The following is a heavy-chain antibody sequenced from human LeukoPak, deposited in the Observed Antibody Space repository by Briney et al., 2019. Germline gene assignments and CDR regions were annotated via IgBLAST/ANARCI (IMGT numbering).Heavy chain of an antibody. V-gene: IGHV3-7*01. CDR2: IKQDGSQE. Sequence: GGSLRLSCTASGFTFSNFWMSWVRQAPGKGLEWVAHIKQDGSQEYYVDSVKGRFTISRDSAKNSLYLQMNSLRAEDTAVYYCARGVPYDSWSGPHYSDYWGQGTLVTVSS. CDR1: GFTFSNFW. J-gene: IGHJ4*02. CDR3: ARGVPYDSWSGPHYSDY. D-gene: IGHD3-3*01.